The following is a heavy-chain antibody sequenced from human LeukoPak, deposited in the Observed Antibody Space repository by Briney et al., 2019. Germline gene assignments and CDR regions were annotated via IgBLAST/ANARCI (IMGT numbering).Heavy chain of an antibody. Sequence: ASQTLSLTCTVSGGSISSGDYYWGWIRQPPGKGLEWIGYIYYSGSTYHNPSLRSRVTISVDTSKNQFSLKLSSVTAADTAVYYCARGGYSYGIGPPDYWGQGTLVTVSS. CDR2: IYYSGST. D-gene: IGHD5-18*01. V-gene: IGHV4-30-4*01. CDR3: ARGGYSYGIGPPDY. J-gene: IGHJ4*02. CDR1: GGSISSGDYY.